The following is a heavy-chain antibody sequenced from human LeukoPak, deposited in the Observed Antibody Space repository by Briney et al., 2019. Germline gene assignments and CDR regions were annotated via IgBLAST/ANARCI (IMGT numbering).Heavy chain of an antibody. J-gene: IGHJ4*02. CDR2: ISSSGSTI. V-gene: IGHV3-48*03. CDR3: AGDGGSYYYDSSIDY. Sequence: GGSLRLSCAASGFTFSSYEMNWVRQAPGKGLEWVSYISSSGSTIYYADSVKGRFTISRDNAKNSLYLQMNSLRAEDTAVYYCAGDGGSYYYDSSIDYWGQGTLVTVSS. D-gene: IGHD3-22*01. CDR1: GFTFSSYE.